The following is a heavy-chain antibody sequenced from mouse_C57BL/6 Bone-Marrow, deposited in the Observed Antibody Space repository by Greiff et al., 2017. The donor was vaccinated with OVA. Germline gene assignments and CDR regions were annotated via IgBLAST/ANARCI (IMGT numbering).Heavy chain of an antibody. CDR3: TTYRY. Sequence: DVKLVESGAELVRPGASVKLSCTASGFNIKDYYMHWVKERPEQGLEWIGWIDPENGDTEYASKFQGKATITADTSSKTVYLHLSSLTSEDTAVYYCTTYRYWGQGTTLTVSS. J-gene: IGHJ2*01. CDR1: GFNIKDYY. V-gene: IGHV14-4*01. CDR2: IDPENGDT.